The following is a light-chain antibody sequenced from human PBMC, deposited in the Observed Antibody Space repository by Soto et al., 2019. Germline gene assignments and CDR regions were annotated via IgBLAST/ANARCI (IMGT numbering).Light chain of an antibody. V-gene: IGKV3-20*01. CDR1: QSVGSRF. J-gene: IGKJ1*01. Sequence: EIALTQSPGTLSLSPGERATLSCRASQSVGSRFLAWYQQKPGQAPRLLISGTFSRATGIPDRFSGSGSGTDFTLTISRLEPEDFAVYYCQQYGSSRRWTFGQGTKVDIK. CDR3: QQYGSSRRWT. CDR2: GTF.